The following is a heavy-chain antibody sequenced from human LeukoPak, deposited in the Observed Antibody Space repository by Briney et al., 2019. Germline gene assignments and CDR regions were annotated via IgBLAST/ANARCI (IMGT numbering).Heavy chain of an antibody. CDR3: ARAGITMVRGVISYY. Sequence: PGGSLRLSCAASGFTFSSYWMSWVRQAPGKGQEWVANIKQDGSEKYYVDSVRGRFTISRDNAKNSLYLQMNSLRAEDTAVYYCARAGITMVRGVISYYWGQGTLVTVSS. J-gene: IGHJ4*02. D-gene: IGHD3-10*01. CDR1: GFTFSSYW. CDR2: IKQDGSEK. V-gene: IGHV3-7*01.